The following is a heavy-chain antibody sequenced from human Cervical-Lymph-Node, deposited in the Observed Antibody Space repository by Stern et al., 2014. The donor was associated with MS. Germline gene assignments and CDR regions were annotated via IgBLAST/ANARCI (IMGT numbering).Heavy chain of an antibody. D-gene: IGHD5-24*01. V-gene: IGHV4-59*01. CDR2: IHSSGST. CDR1: GGSIRSYY. CDR3: ARGAETATPWDF. Sequence: QLQLQESGSGLVKPSETLSLTCTVSGGSIRSYYWSWIRQPPGKGLEWIGYIHSSGSTNYKSSLKSRVTISVDTSKNQFSLNLNSVTAADTAVYYCARGAETATPWDFWGQGTLVTVSS. J-gene: IGHJ4*02.